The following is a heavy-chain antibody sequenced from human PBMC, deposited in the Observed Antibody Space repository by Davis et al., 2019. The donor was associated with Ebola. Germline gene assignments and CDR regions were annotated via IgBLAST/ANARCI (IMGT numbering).Heavy chain of an antibody. CDR2: IIPIFGTA. V-gene: IGHV1-69*06. Sequence: AASVKVSCKASGGNDRRYAISWVRQAPGQGLEWMGGIIPIFGTANYAQKFQGRVTITADKSTSTAYMELSSLRSEDTAVYYCAMGKNSGYDYYYYGMDVWGQGTTVTVSS. CDR3: AMGKNSGYDYYYYGMDV. D-gene: IGHD5-12*01. J-gene: IGHJ6*02. CDR1: GGNDRRYA.